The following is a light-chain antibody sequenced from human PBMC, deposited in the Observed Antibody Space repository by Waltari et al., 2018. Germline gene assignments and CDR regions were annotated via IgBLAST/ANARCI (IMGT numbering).Light chain of an antibody. Sequence: EIVLTQSPATLSLSPGQRAALSCRASQDDNDYLAWYQQKPGQPPRLLIYDASKRATGIPARFSGSGSGTDFTLTISTLEPEDFGVYYCQQRYAFGGGTKVEI. J-gene: IGKJ4*01. CDR1: QDDNDY. CDR2: DAS. CDR3: QQRYA. V-gene: IGKV3-11*01.